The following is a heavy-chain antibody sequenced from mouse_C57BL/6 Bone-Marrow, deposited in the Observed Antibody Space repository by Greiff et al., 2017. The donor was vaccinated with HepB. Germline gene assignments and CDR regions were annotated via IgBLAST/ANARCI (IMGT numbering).Heavy chain of an antibody. J-gene: IGHJ2*01. Sequence: DVQLVESGGGLVQPGGSLSLSCAASGFTFTDYYMSWVRQPPGKALEWLGFIRNKANGYTTEYSASVKGRFTISRDNSQSILYLQMNALRAEDSATYYCARFLYGSSNYFDYWGQGTTLTVSS. CDR3: ARFLYGSSNYFDY. CDR1: GFTFTDYY. D-gene: IGHD1-1*01. CDR2: IRNKANGYTT. V-gene: IGHV7-3*01.